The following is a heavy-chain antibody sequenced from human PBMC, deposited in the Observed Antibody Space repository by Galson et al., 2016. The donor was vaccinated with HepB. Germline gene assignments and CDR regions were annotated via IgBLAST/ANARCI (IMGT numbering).Heavy chain of an antibody. Sequence: SLRLSCAASGFNFSSYAMSWVRQAPGKGLEWVSPISGTGGTTYYADSVKGRFTISRDNSNNTLFLQMNSLRAEATAVYYCAKGTRSSLVGTNAYFDLWGRGTLVTVSS. V-gene: IGHV3-23*01. D-gene: IGHD1-7*01. CDR2: ISGTGGTT. CDR1: GFNFSSYA. J-gene: IGHJ2*01. CDR3: AKGTRSSLVGTNAYFDL.